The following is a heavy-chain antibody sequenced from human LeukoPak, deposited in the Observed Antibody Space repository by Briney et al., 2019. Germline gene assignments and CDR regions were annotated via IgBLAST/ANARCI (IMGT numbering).Heavy chain of an antibody. V-gene: IGHV4-4*02. Sequence: PSETLSLTCGVSGDSISSATWWTWVRQPPGKGLEWVGDISHSGSTNYNPSLKSRLSISVDTSKNQFSLKLSSVTAADTAVYYCARGYYYALDVWGQGTTVTVSS. CDR2: ISHSGST. J-gene: IGHJ6*02. CDR1: GDSISSATW. CDR3: ARGYYYALDV.